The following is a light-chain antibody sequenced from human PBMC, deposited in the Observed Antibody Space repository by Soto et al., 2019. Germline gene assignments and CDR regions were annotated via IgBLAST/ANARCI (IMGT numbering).Light chain of an antibody. V-gene: IGKV3-15*01. CDR1: QSLNTK. Sequence: AMSHTPATLSVSPVESANLSFRASQSLNTKLAWYQQKPGQAPTLLISGATARAPGIPARFSGSGSGTEFTLTISSLQSEDFAVYYCQKYNNWPLSCGGGTKGAIK. CDR3: QKYNNWPLS. CDR2: GAT. J-gene: IGKJ4*01.